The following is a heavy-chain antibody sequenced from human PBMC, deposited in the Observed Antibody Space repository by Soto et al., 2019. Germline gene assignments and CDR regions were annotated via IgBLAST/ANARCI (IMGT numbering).Heavy chain of an antibody. CDR2: ISSSGSNI. CDR1: GFTFSSYE. Sequence: GGSLRLSCAASGFTFSSYEMNWVRQAPGKGLEWVSYISSSGSNIYYADSVKGRFTISRDNAKNSLYLQMNSPIAEDSAVYSCARDGLDAFDIWGQGTMVTVSS. D-gene: IGHD2-2*03. J-gene: IGHJ3*02. CDR3: ARDGLDAFDI. V-gene: IGHV3-48*03.